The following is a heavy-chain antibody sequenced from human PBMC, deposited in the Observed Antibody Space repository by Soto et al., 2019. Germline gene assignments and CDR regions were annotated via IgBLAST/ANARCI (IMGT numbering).Heavy chain of an antibody. CDR3: ARGLRYYGGYRRYYYYYMDV. J-gene: IGHJ6*03. V-gene: IGHV4-34*01. D-gene: IGHD3-10*01. CDR2: INHSGST. CDR1: GGSCSGFY. Sequence: PSLTRSLTCAVDGGSCSGFYWRWISKPPGKGLEWIGEINHSGSTNYNPSLKSRVTISVDTSKNQFSLNLSSVTAADTAVYYCARGLRYYGGYRRYYYYYMDVWGKGTTVTVSS.